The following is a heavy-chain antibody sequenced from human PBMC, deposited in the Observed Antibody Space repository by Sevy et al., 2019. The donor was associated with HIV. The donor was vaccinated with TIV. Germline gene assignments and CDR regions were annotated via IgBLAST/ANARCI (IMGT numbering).Heavy chain of an antibody. CDR3: ARQVENWFDP. CDR1: GYTFTYYY. V-gene: IGHV1-2*02. J-gene: IGHJ5*02. CDR2: NNPSTGGT. D-gene: IGHD1-1*01. Sequence: ASVKVSCETSGYTFTYYYIHWVRQAPGQGLEWMGWNNPSTGGTHYAQKFQGRVSVTSDTSGRTSYLELRRLRSDDTALYYCARQVENWFDPWGQGTPVTVSS.